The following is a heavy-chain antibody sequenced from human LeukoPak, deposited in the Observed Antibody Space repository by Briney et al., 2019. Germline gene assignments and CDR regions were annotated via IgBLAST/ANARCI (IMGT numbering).Heavy chain of an antibody. CDR3: ARDAGVGFDP. CDR1: GGSISSYY. D-gene: IGHD2-15*01. J-gene: IGHJ5*01. Sequence: PSEALSLTCTVSGGSISSYYWSWIRQPPGKGLEWIGYIYYSGSTNYNPSLKSRVTISVDTSKDQFSLKLSSVTAADTAVDYCARDAGVGFDPWGQGTLVTVSS. V-gene: IGHV4-59*01. CDR2: IYYSGST.